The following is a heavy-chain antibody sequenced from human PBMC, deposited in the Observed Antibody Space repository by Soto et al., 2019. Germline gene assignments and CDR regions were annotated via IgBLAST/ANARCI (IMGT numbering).Heavy chain of an antibody. V-gene: IGHV5-51*01. CDR3: ARTAVYSYGIWYDMDV. Sequence: GESLKISCKGSGYSFTIYWIGWVRQMPGKGLEWMGIIYPGDSDTRYSPSFQGQVTISADKSISTAYLQWSSLKASDTAMYYCARTAVYSYGIWYDMDVWGQGTTVTVSS. CDR2: IYPGDSDT. CDR1: GYSFTIYW. J-gene: IGHJ6*02. D-gene: IGHD5-18*01.